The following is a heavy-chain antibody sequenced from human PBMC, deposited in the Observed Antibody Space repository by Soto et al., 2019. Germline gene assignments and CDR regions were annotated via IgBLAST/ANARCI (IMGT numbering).Heavy chain of an antibody. D-gene: IGHD2-15*01. CDR2: MYYSGGS. CDR3: ARGGYCNGSACRGAFYYFPYGMDV. J-gene: IGHJ6*02. CDR1: GGSISYYY. V-gene: IGHV4-59*01. Sequence: PSETLSLTCTVSGGSISYYYWSWIRQPPGKGLEWIGYMYYSGGSNYNPSLNSRVTISVDTSKNQFSLKLTSVTAADTAVYHCARGGYCNGSACRGAFYYFPYGMDVGGQGTTVTVSS.